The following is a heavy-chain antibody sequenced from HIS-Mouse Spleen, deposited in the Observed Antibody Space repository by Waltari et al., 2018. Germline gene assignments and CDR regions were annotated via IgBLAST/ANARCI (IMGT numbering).Heavy chain of an antibody. V-gene: IGHV3-7*01. J-gene: IGHJ6*02. Sequence: EVQLVESGGGLVQPGGSRRLSWAASGFTFSSCWVSGVRPAPGKGLEWVANIKQDGSEKYYVDSVKGRFTISRDNAKNSLYLQMNSLRAEDTAVYYCARNYYYGMDVWGQGTTVTVSS. CDR2: IKQDGSEK. CDR3: ARNYYYGMDV. CDR1: GFTFSSCW.